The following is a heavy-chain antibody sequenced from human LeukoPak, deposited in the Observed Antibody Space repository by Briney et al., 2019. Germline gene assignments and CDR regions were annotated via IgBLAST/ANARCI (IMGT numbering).Heavy chain of an antibody. V-gene: IGHV3-9*03. Sequence: PGRSLRLSCAASGFTFDDYAMHWVRQAPGKGLEWVSGISWNSGSIVYADSVKGRFTTSRDNAKNSLYLQMNSLRAEDMAFYYCAKGATDIVVVPADYFDYWGQGTLVTVSS. CDR3: AKGATDIVVVPADYFDY. CDR1: GFTFDDYA. CDR2: ISWNSGSI. J-gene: IGHJ4*02. D-gene: IGHD2-2*01.